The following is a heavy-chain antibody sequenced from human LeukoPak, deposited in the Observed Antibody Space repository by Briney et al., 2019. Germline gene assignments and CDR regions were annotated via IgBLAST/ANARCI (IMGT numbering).Heavy chain of an antibody. CDR3: ARLQSPRAYALDV. Sequence: SETLSLTCTVSGGSINTGDYFWSWIRQHPGKGLEWIGYIYYTGSTHYSPSLTSRVTISVDTSKNQFSLKLSSVTAADTAVYYCARLQSPRAYALDVWGQGTTVTVSS. CDR1: GGSINTGDYF. CDR2: IYYTGST. J-gene: IGHJ6*02. V-gene: IGHV4-31*03. D-gene: IGHD5-24*01.